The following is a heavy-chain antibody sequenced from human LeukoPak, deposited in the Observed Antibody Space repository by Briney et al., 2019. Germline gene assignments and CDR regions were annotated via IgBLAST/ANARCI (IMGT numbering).Heavy chain of an antibody. Sequence: PGGSLRLXCAASGFTFSSYAMSWVRQAPGKGLEWVSAISGSGGSTYYADSVKGRFTISRDNSKNTLYLQMNSLRAEDTAVYYCAKYGSCSSTSCYAYYYYYYMDVWGKGTTVTVSS. D-gene: IGHD2-2*01. V-gene: IGHV3-23*01. CDR3: AKYGSCSSTSCYAYYYYYYMDV. J-gene: IGHJ6*03. CDR2: ISGSGGST. CDR1: GFTFSSYA.